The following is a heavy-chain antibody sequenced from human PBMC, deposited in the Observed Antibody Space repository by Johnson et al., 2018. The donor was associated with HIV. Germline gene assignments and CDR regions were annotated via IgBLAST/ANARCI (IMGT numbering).Heavy chain of an antibody. CDR1: GFTFRSYT. J-gene: IGHJ3*02. Sequence: VQLVESGGGVVQPGRSLRLSCAASGFTFRSYTMHWVRPAPGKGLEWVPIISYPGGNKYSADSVKGLCTISRENAKNSFYLQMNSLRAGDTAVYYCARDEGPHAFDIWGQGTMVTVSS. CDR2: ISYPGGNK. CDR3: ARDEGPHAFDI. V-gene: IGHV3-30*14.